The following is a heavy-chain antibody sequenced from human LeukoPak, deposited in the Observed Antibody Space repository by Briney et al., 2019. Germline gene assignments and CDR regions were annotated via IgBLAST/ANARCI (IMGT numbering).Heavy chain of an antibody. Sequence: GGSLRLSCVSSGFTINTAWMSWVRQAPGKGLEWVAVISYDGSNKYYADSVKGRFTISRDNSKNTLYLQMNSLRAEDTAVYYCAKVGGQWLVHTHFDYWGQGTLVTVSS. J-gene: IGHJ4*02. D-gene: IGHD6-19*01. CDR1: GFTINTAW. V-gene: IGHV3-30*18. CDR3: AKVGGQWLVHTHFDY. CDR2: ISYDGSNK.